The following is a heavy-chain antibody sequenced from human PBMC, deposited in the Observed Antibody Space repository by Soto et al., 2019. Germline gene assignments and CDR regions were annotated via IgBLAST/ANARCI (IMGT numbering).Heavy chain of an antibody. CDR1: GGSISSRRAY. V-gene: IGHV4-39*02. CDR3: ANKRGLEVGGSVAN. Sequence: PSATLSLTCPVSGGSISSRRAYLGWIRQPPGKGLAWIGPLYRGSTYSNPSLKSRVTISVAPSKNHVSLQLRAEAAADTAIYFCANKRGLEVGGSVANWGQGILVSVS. J-gene: IGHJ4*02. D-gene: IGHD6-19*01. CDR2: LYRGST.